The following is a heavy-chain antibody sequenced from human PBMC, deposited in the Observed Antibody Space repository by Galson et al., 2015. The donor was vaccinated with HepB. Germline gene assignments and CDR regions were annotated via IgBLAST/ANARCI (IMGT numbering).Heavy chain of an antibody. CDR2: VNPSGGST. J-gene: IGHJ3*01. V-gene: IGHV1-46*01. Sequence: SVKVSCKASGYTFTSYYMHWVRQAPGQGLECMAIVNPSGGSTSYAQKFQGRVTMTSDTPTSTVYMELSSLRSKDTAVYYCASYCCGGSCFPVWGQGTMVTVSS. CDR1: GYTFTSYY. CDR3: ASYCCGGSCFPV. D-gene: IGHD2-15*01.